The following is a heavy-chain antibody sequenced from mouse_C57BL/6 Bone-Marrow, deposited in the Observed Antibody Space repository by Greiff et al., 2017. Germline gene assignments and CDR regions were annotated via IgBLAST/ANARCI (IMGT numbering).Heavy chain of an antibody. V-gene: IGHV1-81*01. CDR3: ASPFDGYYPIYYAMDY. CDR1: GYTFTSYV. CDR2: LYPSSGNT. Sequence: QVQLQQSGAELARPGASVKLSCKASGYTFTSYVISWVKPSTGQGLEWIGELYPSSGNTYSNETFKGKATLTADKSSSTAYMELRRLTSDDAAVYVCASPFDGYYPIYYAMDYRGQGTSVTVSS. D-gene: IGHD2-3*01. J-gene: IGHJ4*01.